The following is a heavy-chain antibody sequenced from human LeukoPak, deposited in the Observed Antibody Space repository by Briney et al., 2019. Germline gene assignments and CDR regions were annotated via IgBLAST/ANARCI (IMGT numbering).Heavy chain of an antibody. V-gene: IGHV3-23*01. J-gene: IGHJ4*02. Sequence: GGSLRLSCAASGFTFDDYGMSWVRQAPGKGLEWVSGIIPSGGTTYYADSVKGRFTISRDNSQNTMYLQMNSLRAEDTALYFCAKDSGWILFDDWGQGTLVTVSS. CDR1: GFTFDDYG. CDR3: AKDSGWILFDD. CDR2: IIPSGGTT. D-gene: IGHD2-2*03.